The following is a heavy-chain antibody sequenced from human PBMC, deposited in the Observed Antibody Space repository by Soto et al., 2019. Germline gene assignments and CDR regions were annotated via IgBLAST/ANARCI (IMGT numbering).Heavy chain of an antibody. CDR2: IIPIFGTA. CDR1: GGTFSSYA. CDR3: ARALGYCSSTSCYMGYYYYYGMGV. D-gene: IGHD2-2*02. J-gene: IGHJ6*02. Sequence: SVKVSCKASGGTFSSYAISWVRQAPGQGLEWMGGIIPIFGTANYAQKFQGRVTITADKSTSTAYMELSSLRSEDTAVYYCARALGYCSSTSCYMGYYYYYGMGVWGQGTTVTVSS. V-gene: IGHV1-69*06.